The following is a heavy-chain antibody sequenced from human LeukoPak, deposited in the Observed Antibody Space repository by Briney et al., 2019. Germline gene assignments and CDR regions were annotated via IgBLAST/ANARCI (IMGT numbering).Heavy chain of an antibody. J-gene: IGHJ4*02. CDR2: ISSSSSTI. V-gene: IGHV3-48*04. Sequence: PGGSLRLSCAASGFTFSSYSMNWVRQAPGKGLEWVSYISSSSSTIYYADSVKGRFTISRDNAKNSLYLQMNSLRAEDTALYYCARLRTTGTFDYWGQGTLVTVSS. CDR3: ARLRTTGTFDY. D-gene: IGHD1-1*01. CDR1: GFTFSSYS.